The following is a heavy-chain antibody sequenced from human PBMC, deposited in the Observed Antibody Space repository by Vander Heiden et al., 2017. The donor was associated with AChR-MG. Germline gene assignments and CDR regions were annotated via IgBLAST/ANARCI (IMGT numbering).Heavy chain of an antibody. V-gene: IGHV4-31*03. J-gene: IGHJ3*02. CDR3: ARTGYYDSRVAFDI. D-gene: IGHD3-22*01. Sequence: QVPLQESGPGLVKPSQTLSLTCPVPGCSISSVGYYWSWIRKQPGKGLELIGYIYYSGHTYYNPSLKSRVTISVDTSKNQFSLKLSSVTAADTAVYYCARTGYYDSRVAFDIWGQGTMVTVSS. CDR2: IYYSGHT. CDR1: GCSISSVGYY.